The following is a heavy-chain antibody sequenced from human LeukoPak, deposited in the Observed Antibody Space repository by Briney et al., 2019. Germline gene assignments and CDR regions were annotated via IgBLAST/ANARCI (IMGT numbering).Heavy chain of an antibody. Sequence: SVKVSCKASGGTFSSYAISWARQAPGQGLEWMGGIIPIFGTANYAQKFQGRVTTTADESTSTAYMELSSLRSEDTAVYYCARGLRIAVAGPLYWGQGTLVTVSS. D-gene: IGHD6-19*01. CDR2: IIPIFGTA. J-gene: IGHJ4*02. CDR1: GGTFSSYA. CDR3: ARGLRIAVAGPLY. V-gene: IGHV1-69*13.